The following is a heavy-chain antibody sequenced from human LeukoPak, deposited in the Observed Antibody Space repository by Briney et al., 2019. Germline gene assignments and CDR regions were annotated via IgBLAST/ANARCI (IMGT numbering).Heavy chain of an antibody. J-gene: IGHJ4*02. CDR1: GYTFTRSS. D-gene: IGHD3-10*01. Sequence: ASVTVSCKASGYTFTRSSLYWVRQAPGQGLEWLGSINAGNGNTRYSQEFQDRITISRDTSATTVFLEFSSLRFEDTATYYCARWELLRGGFDFWGQGSLVIVSS. V-gene: IGHV1-3*03. CDR2: INAGNGNT. CDR3: ARWELLRGGFDF.